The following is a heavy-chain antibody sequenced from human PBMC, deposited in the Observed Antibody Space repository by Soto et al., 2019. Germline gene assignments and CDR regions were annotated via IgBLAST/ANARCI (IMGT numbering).Heavy chain of an antibody. V-gene: IGHV4-34*01. CDR1: GGSFSGYY. J-gene: IGHJ5*02. CDR2: INHSGST. Sequence: SETLSLTCAVYGGSFSGYYWSWIRQPPGKGLEWIGEINHSGSTNYNPSLKSRVTISVDTSKNQFSLKLSSVTAADTAVYYCAIRRATVTRFRWFYPWGQGTLGTVSS. D-gene: IGHD4-17*01. CDR3: AIRRATVTRFRWFYP.